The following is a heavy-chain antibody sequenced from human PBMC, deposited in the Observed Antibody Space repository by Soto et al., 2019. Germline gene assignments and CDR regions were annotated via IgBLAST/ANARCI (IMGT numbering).Heavy chain of an antibody. CDR2: IYYSGST. CDR1: GGSISSYY. V-gene: IGHV4-59*08. J-gene: IGHJ4*02. D-gene: IGHD3-22*01. CDR3: ARSMHYSDGSNYSPFDY. Sequence: SETLSLTCTVSGGSISSYYWSWIRQPPGKGLEWIGYIYYSGSTNYNPSLKSRVTISVDTSKNQFSLKLSSVTAADTAVYYCARSMHYSDGSNYSPFDYWGQGTLVTVSS.